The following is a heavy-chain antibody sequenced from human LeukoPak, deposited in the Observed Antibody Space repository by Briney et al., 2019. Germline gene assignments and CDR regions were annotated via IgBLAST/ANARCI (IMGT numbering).Heavy chain of an antibody. Sequence: SETLSLTCTVSGGSISSGGYYWSWIRQHPGKGLEWIGYIYYSGSTYYNPSLKSRVTISVDTSKNQFSLKLSSVTAADTAVYYCARREYSSGWYGWYFDLWGRGTLVTVSS. CDR2: IYYSGST. D-gene: IGHD6-19*01. CDR1: GGSISSGGYY. J-gene: IGHJ2*01. CDR3: ARREYSSGWYGWYFDL. V-gene: IGHV4-31*03.